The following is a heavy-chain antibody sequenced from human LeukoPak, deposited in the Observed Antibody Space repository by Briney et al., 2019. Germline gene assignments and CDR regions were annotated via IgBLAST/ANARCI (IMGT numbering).Heavy chain of an antibody. CDR3: GALSGTTPLGGV. Sequence: GGSLRLSCAASGFTVRNNYMTWVRQAPGKGLEWVSLVYSDGTTQYADSVKDRFTISRDNSKNTLYLQMNSLRAEDTAVYYCGALSGTTPLGGVGGQGTLVTVSS. D-gene: IGHD1-1*01. J-gene: IGHJ4*02. V-gene: IGHV3-66*01. CDR1: GFTVRNNY. CDR2: VYSDGTT.